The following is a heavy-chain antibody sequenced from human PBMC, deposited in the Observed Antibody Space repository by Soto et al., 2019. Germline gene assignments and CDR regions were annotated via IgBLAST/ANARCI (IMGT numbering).Heavy chain of an antibody. CDR1: GYTFTTYW. Sequence: PGWCLKISCKGSGYTFTTYWIGWVRQMPGKGLEWMGIIYPGDSDTTYSPSFQGQVTISADKSISTAYLQWNSLKASDSAMYYRGRLDSSYYFDYWGQGTLVTVSS. V-gene: IGHV5-51*01. J-gene: IGHJ4*02. CDR3: GRLDSSYYFDY. CDR2: IYPGDSDT. D-gene: IGHD3-22*01.